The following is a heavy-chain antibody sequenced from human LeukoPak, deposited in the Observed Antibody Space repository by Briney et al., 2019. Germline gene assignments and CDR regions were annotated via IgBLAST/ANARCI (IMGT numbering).Heavy chain of an antibody. V-gene: IGHV1-69*05. CDR1: GGTFSSYA. CDR2: IIPIFGTA. J-gene: IGHJ4*02. D-gene: IGHD3-22*01. Sequence: SVKVSSKASGGTFSSYAISWVRQAPGQGLEWVGRIIPIFGTANYAQKFQGRVTITTDESTSTAYMELSSLRSEDTAVYYCARDGYYYDSSGSLDYWGQGTLVTVSS. CDR3: ARDGYYYDSSGSLDY.